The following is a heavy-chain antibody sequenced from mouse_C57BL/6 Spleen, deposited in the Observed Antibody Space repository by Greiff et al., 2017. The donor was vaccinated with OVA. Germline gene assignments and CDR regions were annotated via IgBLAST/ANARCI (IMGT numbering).Heavy chain of an antibody. Sequence: EVMLVESEGGLVQPGSSMKLSCTASGFTFSDYYMAWVRQVPEKGLEWVANINYDGSSTYYLDSLKSRFIISRDIAKNILYLQMSSLKSEDTATYYCARDRGNLYYFDYWGQGTTLTVSS. CDR3: ARDRGNLYYFDY. CDR2: INYDGSST. D-gene: IGHD2-1*01. CDR1: GFTFSDYY. J-gene: IGHJ2*01. V-gene: IGHV5-16*01.